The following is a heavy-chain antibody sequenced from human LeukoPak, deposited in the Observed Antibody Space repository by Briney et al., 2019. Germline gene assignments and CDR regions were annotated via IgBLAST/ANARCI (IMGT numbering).Heavy chain of an antibody. D-gene: IGHD3-10*01. Sequence: GGSLRLSCAASGFTFSSYAMSWVRQAPGKGLEWVAFIRFDGSTKYYADSVKGRFTISRDNSKNTLYLQMNSLRAEDTAVYYCAKPPGQRRLDPWGQGTLVTVSS. J-gene: IGHJ5*02. CDR2: IRFDGSTK. CDR3: AKPPGQRRLDP. CDR1: GFTFSSYA. V-gene: IGHV3-30*02.